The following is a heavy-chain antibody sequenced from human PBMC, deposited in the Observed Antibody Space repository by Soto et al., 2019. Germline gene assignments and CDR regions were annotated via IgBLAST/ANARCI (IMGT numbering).Heavy chain of an antibody. CDR3: ARVSHHTDDIYDILTDYYTGGMDV. Sequence: GGSLRLSCAASGFTFSSYSMNWVRQAPGKGLEWVSSISSSSSYIYYADSVKGRFTISRDNAKNSLYLQLNSLRAEATAVYYCARVSHHTDDIYDILTDYYTGGMDVWGQATTVTVSS. CDR1: GFTFSSYS. J-gene: IGHJ6*02. CDR2: ISSSSSYI. D-gene: IGHD3-9*01. V-gene: IGHV3-21*01.